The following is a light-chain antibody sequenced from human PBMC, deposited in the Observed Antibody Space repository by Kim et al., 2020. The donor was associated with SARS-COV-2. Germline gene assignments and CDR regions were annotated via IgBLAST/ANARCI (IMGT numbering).Light chain of an antibody. V-gene: IGKV3-15*01. J-gene: IGKJ2*01. Sequence: VSPAEIAPLSCGASQSVGSDLAWFQQKSGEAPRLLIYDASTRATGIPGRFTGSGSGTEFTLTISSLQSEDFAVYYCQQYKSLPPYTFGQGTKLEI. CDR3: QQYKSLPPYT. CDR2: DAS. CDR1: QSVGSD.